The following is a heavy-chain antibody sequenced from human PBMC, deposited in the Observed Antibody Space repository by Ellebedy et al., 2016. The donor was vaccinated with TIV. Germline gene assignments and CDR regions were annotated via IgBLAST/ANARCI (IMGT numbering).Heavy chain of an antibody. CDR2: IKQDGSEK. Sequence: GESLKISCAASGFTFTTFWMSWVRQAPGKGLEWVANIKQDGSEKYYVDSVKGRFTISRDNDKNSLYLQMNSLTVEDTAIYYCARDAMLWIFDSWGQGTLVTVSS. CDR1: GFTFTTFW. CDR3: ARDAMLWIFDS. D-gene: IGHD2-2*01. V-gene: IGHV3-7*01. J-gene: IGHJ4*02.